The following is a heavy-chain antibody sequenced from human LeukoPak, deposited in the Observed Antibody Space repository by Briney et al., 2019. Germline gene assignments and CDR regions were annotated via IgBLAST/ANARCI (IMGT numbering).Heavy chain of an antibody. J-gene: IGHJ6*02. CDR1: GGSISSYY. CDR2: IYYSGST. CDR3: ARANYSSGYGMDV. D-gene: IGHD3-10*01. Sequence: PSETLSLTCTVSGGSISSYYWSWIRQPPGKGLEWIGYIYYSGSTNYNPSLKSRVTISVDTSKNQFSLKLSSVTAADTAVYYCARANYSSGYGMDVWGQGTTVTVSS. V-gene: IGHV4-59*01.